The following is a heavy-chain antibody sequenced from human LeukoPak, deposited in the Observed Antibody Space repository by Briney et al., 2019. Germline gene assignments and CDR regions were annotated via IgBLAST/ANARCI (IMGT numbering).Heavy chain of an antibody. V-gene: IGHV3-66*01. Sequence: GGSLRLSCAASGFTVSSNYMSWVRQAPRKGLEWVSVIYSGGSTYYADSVKGRFTISRDNSKNSLYLQMNSLRAEDTAVYYCARDLFSYGGISVMRYWGQGTLVTVSS. CDR3: ARDLFSYGGISVMRY. CDR1: GFTVSSNY. J-gene: IGHJ4*02. CDR2: IYSGGST. D-gene: IGHD4-23*01.